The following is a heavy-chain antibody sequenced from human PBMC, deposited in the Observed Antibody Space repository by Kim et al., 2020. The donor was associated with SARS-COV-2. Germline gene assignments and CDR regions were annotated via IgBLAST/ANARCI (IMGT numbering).Heavy chain of an antibody. J-gene: IGHJ4*02. CDR1: GIPFTNAW. Sequence: GGSLRLSCAVSGIPFTNAWMNWVRQTPGKGLEWIGRIKSKTDGGTADYAAPVKGRFTISRDDSKNTLFLLLRSLKTEDSGVYYFPTVSMRWAQGTLVPVS. CDR3: PTVSMR. V-gene: IGHV3-15*01. CDR2: IKSKTDGGTA. D-gene: IGHD2-2*01.